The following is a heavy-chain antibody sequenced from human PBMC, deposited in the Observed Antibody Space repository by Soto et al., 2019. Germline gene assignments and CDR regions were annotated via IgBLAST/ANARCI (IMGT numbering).Heavy chain of an antibody. J-gene: IGHJ4*02. V-gene: IGHV6-1*01. D-gene: IGHD3-16*02. CDR3: ARGYRAYGRNLYYFDY. CDR2: TYYRSKWYN. Sequence: PSQTLSLTCAISGDSVSSNSAAWNWIRQSPSRGLEWLGRTYYRSKWYNDYAVSVKSRITISPDTSKNQFSLQLNSVTPDDTAVYYCARGYRAYGRNLYYFDYWGQGTLVTVSS. CDR1: GDSVSSNSAA.